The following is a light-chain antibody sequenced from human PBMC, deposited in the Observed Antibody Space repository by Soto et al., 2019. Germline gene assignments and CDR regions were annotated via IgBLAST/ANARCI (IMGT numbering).Light chain of an antibody. CDR1: QSISSW. Sequence: EIQITQSASTVSASVGDRVTITCRASQSISSWLAWYQQKPGKAPKLLIYKASSLESGVPSRFSGSGSGTEFTLTISSLQPDDFATYYCQQYNSYWTFGQGTKVDIK. CDR2: KAS. CDR3: QQYNSYWT. V-gene: IGKV1-5*03. J-gene: IGKJ1*01.